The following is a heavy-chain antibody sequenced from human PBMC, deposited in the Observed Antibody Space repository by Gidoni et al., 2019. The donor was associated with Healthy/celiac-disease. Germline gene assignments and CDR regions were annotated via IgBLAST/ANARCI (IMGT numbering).Heavy chain of an antibody. D-gene: IGHD3-22*01. CDR3: ARDFSYYYDSSGSDAFDI. CDR1: GFTVSRHY. J-gene: IGHJ3*02. Sequence: EVQLVESGGGLIQPGGSLSLSCAASGFTVSRHYMSWVRQAPGKGLELVSVIYSGGSTYYADSVKGRFTISRDNSKNTLYLQMNSLRAEDTAVYYCARDFSYYYDSSGSDAFDIWGQGTMVTVSS. V-gene: IGHV3-53*01. CDR2: IYSGGST.